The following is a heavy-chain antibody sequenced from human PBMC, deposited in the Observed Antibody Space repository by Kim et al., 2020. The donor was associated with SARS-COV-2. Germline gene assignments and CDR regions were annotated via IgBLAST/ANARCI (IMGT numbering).Heavy chain of an antibody. V-gene: IGHV3-23*01. CDR1: GFTFSSYA. D-gene: IGHD6-13*01. J-gene: IGHJ4*02. Sequence: GGSLRLSCTVSGFTFSSYAMTWVRQAPGKGLELVSGISAGGDRTYYADSVKGRFTISRDNSKNTLYLQITTLSAEDTALYYCAKAGQRLVWGYFDYWGQG. CDR2: ISAGGDRT. CDR3: AKAGQRLVWGYFDY.